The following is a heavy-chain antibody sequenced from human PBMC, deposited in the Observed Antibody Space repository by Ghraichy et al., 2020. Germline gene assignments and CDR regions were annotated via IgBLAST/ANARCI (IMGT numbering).Heavy chain of an antibody. D-gene: IGHD3-10*01. V-gene: IGHV4-31*03. J-gene: IGHJ4*02. CDR3: ARSITMVRGVMSDY. Sequence: SQTLPLTCTVSGGSISSGGYYWSWIRQHPGKGLEWIGYIYYSGSTYYNPSLKSRLTISVDTSKNQFSLKLSSVTAADTAVYYCARSITMVRGVMSDYWGQGTLVTVSS. CDR1: GGSISSGGYY. CDR2: IYYSGST.